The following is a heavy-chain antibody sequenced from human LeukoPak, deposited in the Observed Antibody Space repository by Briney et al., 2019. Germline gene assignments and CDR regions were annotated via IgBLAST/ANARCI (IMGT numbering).Heavy chain of an antibody. CDR2: IYYSGST. Sequence: SETLSLTCTVSGGSISGYYWSWIRQPPGKGLEWIGYIYYSGSTNYNPSLKSRVTISVDTSKNQFSLKLSSVTAADTAVYYCARHYCSGGSCRRLDHWGQGTLVTVSS. CDR1: GGSISGYY. D-gene: IGHD2-15*01. CDR3: ARHYCSGGSCRRLDH. V-gene: IGHV4-59*08. J-gene: IGHJ4*02.